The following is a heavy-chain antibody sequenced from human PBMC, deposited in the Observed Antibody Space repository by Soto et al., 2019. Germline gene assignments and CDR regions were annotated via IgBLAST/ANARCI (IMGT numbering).Heavy chain of an antibody. CDR1: GGSFSGYY. J-gene: IGHJ6*03. V-gene: IGHV4-34*01. Sequence: ETLSLTCAVYGGSFSGYYWSWIRQPPGKGLEWIGEINHSGSTNYNPSLKSRVTISVDTSKNQFSLKLSSVTAADTAVYYCARARGGGKYSSSWYGYYYYMDVWGKGTTLTVSS. D-gene: IGHD6-13*01. CDR2: INHSGST. CDR3: ARARGGGKYSSSWYGYYYYMDV.